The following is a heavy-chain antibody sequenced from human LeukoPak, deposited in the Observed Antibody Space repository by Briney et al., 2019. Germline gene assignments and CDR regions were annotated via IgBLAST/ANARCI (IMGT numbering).Heavy chain of an antibody. D-gene: IGHD1-1*01. CDR3: ARRAVQSYYMDV. J-gene: IGHJ6*03. V-gene: IGHV4-39*02. CDR1: GGSISSSSYY. CDR2: VYYVGST. Sequence: PSETLSLTCTVSGGSISSSSYYWGWIRQPPGKGLEWIGNVYYVGSTYYNPSLKSRVTISVDTSKNHFSLRLSSVTAADTAVYYCARRAVQSYYMDVWGKGTTVTVSS.